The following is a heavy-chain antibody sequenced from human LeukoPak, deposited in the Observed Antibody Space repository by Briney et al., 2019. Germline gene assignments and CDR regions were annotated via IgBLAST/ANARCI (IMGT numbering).Heavy chain of an antibody. D-gene: IGHD3-10*01. CDR1: GGTFSSYA. Sequence: GASVKVSCKASGGTFSSYAISWVRQAPGQGLEWMGGIIPIFGTANYAQKFQGRVTITTDESTSTAYMELSSLRSEDTAVYYCARVREYWFGEIAHPTAEDPPNWFDPWGQGTLVTVSS. J-gene: IGHJ5*02. CDR3: ARVREYWFGEIAHPTAEDPPNWFDP. CDR2: IIPIFGTA. V-gene: IGHV1-69*05.